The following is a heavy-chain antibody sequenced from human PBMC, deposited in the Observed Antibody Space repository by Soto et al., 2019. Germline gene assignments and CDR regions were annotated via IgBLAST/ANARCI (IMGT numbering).Heavy chain of an antibody. CDR3: ARDRIVVVPAAIRAYYYYGMDV. V-gene: IGHV4-59*01. CDR1: GGSISSYY. CDR2: IYYSGST. J-gene: IGHJ6*02. D-gene: IGHD2-2*01. Sequence: QVQLQESGPGLVKPSETLSLTCTVSGGSISSYYWSWIRQPPGKGLEWIGYIYYSGSTNYNPSLRRRMTISVATTQNQFSLKLSSVTAEDTSVYYCARDRIVVVPAAIRAYYYYGMDVWGQGTTVTVSS.